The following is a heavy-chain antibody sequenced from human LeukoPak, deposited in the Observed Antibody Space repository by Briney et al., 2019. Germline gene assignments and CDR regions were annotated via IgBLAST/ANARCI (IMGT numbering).Heavy chain of an antibody. Sequence: PGGSLRLSCVASGFTFSSYWMHWVRQDPRKGLVWVSRINGDGRNINYADSVRGRFTISRDNAKNTLYLQMNTLRVEDTAVYYCVRDVAINDYYYYMDVWGKGTTVTVSS. CDR2: INGDGRNI. D-gene: IGHD2-21*01. J-gene: IGHJ6*03. CDR1: GFTFSSYW. V-gene: IGHV3-74*01. CDR3: VRDVAINDYYYYMDV.